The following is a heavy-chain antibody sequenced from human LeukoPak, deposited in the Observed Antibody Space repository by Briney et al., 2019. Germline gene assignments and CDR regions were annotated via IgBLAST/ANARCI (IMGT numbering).Heavy chain of an antibody. Sequence: KASETLSLTCAVYGGSFSGYYWSWIRQPPGKGLEWIGYIYYSGNTNYNPSLKSRVTISVDTSKNQFSLKLSSVTAADTAVYYCTRGDGGLDYWGQGTLVTVSS. D-gene: IGHD2-21*01. CDR1: GGSFSGYY. CDR2: IYYSGNT. V-gene: IGHV4-59*01. J-gene: IGHJ4*02. CDR3: TRGDGGLDY.